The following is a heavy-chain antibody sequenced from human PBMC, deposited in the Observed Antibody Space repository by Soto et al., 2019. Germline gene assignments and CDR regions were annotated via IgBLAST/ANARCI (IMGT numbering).Heavy chain of an antibody. Sequence: QVQLQQWGAGLLKPSETLSLTCAVYGGSFSGYYWSWIRQPPGKGLEWIGEINHSGSTNYNPSLKSRVTISVDTSKNQFSLELSSVTAADTAVYYCARLALFDSDIVVVPAAMPGIYYFDYWGQGTLVTVSS. J-gene: IGHJ4*02. CDR2: INHSGST. V-gene: IGHV4-34*01. CDR3: ARLALFDSDIVVVPAAMPGIYYFDY. D-gene: IGHD2-2*01. CDR1: GGSFSGYY.